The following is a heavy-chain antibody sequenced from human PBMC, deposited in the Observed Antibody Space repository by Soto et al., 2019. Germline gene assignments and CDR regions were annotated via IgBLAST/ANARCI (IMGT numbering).Heavy chain of an antibody. CDR1: GGSFSGYY. Sequence: QVQLQQWGAGLLKPSETLSLTCAVYGGSFSGYYWSWIRQPPGKGLEWIGEINHSGSTNYNPSLKSRVTISVDTSTNQFSLTLSSVTAADTAVYYCARAGYCSSTSCFRRYYYMDVWGKGTTVTVSS. CDR3: ARAGYCSSTSCFRRYYYMDV. J-gene: IGHJ6*03. V-gene: IGHV4-34*01. CDR2: INHSGST. D-gene: IGHD2-2*01.